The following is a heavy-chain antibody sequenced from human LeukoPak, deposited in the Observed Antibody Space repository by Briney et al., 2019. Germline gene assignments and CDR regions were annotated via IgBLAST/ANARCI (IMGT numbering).Heavy chain of an antibody. J-gene: IGHJ5*02. CDR2: MNPNSGNT. V-gene: IGHV1-8*03. D-gene: IGHD3-10*01. Sequence: ASVKVSCKASGGTFSSYAISWVRQATGQGLEWMGWMNPNSGNTGYAQKFQGRVTITRNTSISTAYMELSSLRSEDTAVYYCARRVLNWFDPWGQGTLVTVSS. CDR1: GGTFSSYA. CDR3: ARRVLNWFDP.